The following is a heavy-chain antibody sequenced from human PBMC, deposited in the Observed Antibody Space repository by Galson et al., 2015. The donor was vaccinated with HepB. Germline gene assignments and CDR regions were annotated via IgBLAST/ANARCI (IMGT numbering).Heavy chain of an antibody. J-gene: IGHJ4*02. V-gene: IGHV3-23*01. D-gene: IGHD3-16*01. CDR1: GFTFTRYA. CDR2: VRGDGDIT. CDR3: AKVAILGATPHYFDF. Sequence: SLRLSCAASGFTFTRYAMNWVRQAPGKGLEWVSSVRGDGDITYYADSVRGRFTIFRDNSQNTLHLQMNRLRAVDTAVYYCAKVAILGATPHYFDFLGQGTQVTVSS.